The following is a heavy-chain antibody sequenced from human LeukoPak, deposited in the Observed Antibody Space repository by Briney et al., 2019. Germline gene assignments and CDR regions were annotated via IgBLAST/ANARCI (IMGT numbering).Heavy chain of an antibody. CDR3: ANFPYMVRGVISDY. J-gene: IGHJ4*02. CDR2: ISGSGGST. CDR1: GFTFSSYA. V-gene: IGHV3-23*01. D-gene: IGHD3-10*01. Sequence: GGSLRLSCAASGFTFSSYAMSWVRQAPGKGLEWVSAISGSGGSTYYADSAKGRFTISRDNSKNTLYLQMNSLRAEDTAVYYCANFPYMVRGVISDYWGQGTLVTVSS.